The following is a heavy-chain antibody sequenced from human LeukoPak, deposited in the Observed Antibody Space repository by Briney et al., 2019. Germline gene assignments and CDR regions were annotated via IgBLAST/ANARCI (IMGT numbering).Heavy chain of an antibody. CDR2: IKSKTDGGTR. D-gene: IGHD4/OR15-4a*01. V-gene: IGHV3-15*01. CDR1: GFTSSNAW. Sequence: GGSLRHSCAVSGFTSSNAWMSWVRQAPGKGLEWVGRIKSKTDGGTRDYAAPVKGRFTISRDDSKNTLYLQMSSLKTEDTAVYYCTTFDYAAFLIWGQGTMVTVSS. J-gene: IGHJ3*02. CDR3: TTFDYAAFLI.